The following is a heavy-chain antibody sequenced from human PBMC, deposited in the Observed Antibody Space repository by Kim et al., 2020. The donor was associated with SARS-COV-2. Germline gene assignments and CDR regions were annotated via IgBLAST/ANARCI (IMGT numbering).Heavy chain of an antibody. CDR1: GFTLSNYD. D-gene: IGHD1-26*01. J-gene: IGHJ4*02. Sequence: GGSLRLSCAASGFTLSNYDMHWVRQVTGKGLEWVSVISAAGGPTYSDSVKGRFTVSREEAKNSMYLQMSSLGAGDTALYYCARAGAVGGHSLFDIWGQGTLVTVSS. CDR3: ARAGAVGGHSLFDI. V-gene: IGHV3-13*05. CDR2: ISAAGGP.